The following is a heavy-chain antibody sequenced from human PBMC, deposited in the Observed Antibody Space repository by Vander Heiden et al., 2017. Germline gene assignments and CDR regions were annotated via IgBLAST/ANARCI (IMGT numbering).Heavy chain of an antibody. CDR3: ARDSRFCSGGSCRITHFDY. CDR2: IIPIFGTA. V-gene: IGHV1-69*01. J-gene: IGHJ4*02. Sequence: QLQLVQSGAEVKKPGSSVKVSCKASGGTFSSYAIGWVRQAPGQGLEWMGGIIPIFGTANYAQKFQGRVTITADESTSTAYMELSSLRSEDTAVYYCARDSRFCSGGSCRITHFDYWGQGTLVTVSS. CDR1: GGTFSSYA. D-gene: IGHD2-15*01.